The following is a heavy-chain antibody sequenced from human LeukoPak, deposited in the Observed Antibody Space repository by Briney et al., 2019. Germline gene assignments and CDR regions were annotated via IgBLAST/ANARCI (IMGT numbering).Heavy chain of an antibody. Sequence: GASVKVSCKASGGTFSSYAISWVRQAPGQGLEWMGWVSGDNRNTDYAQKFQGRVTMTTDTSISTAYMELRSLTSDDTAVYYCARDIGGSYGYSIDYWGQGTLVTVSS. J-gene: IGHJ4*02. CDR2: VSGDNRNT. D-gene: IGHD1-26*01. V-gene: IGHV1-18*01. CDR3: ARDIGGSYGYSIDY. CDR1: GGTFSSYA.